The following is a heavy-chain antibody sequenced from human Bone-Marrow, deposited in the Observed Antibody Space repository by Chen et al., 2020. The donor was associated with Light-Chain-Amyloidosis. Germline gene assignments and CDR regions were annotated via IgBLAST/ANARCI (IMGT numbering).Heavy chain of an antibody. V-gene: IGHV1-69*01. CDR1: GGSFNDYA. CDR2: IISLLGIT. Sequence: QVQLVQSGAEVKKPGSSVKVSCQSSGGSFNDYAMSWVRQAPGQGLEWMGGIISLLGITKYAEKFQGRVTITADDSTSTAYMGLNTLTPDDTALYFCATGTGSRGTFDVWGQGTMVIVSS. CDR3: ATGTGSRGTFDV. D-gene: IGHD3-10*01. J-gene: IGHJ3*01.